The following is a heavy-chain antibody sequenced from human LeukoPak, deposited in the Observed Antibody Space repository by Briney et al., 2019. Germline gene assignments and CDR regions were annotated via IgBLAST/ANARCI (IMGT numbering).Heavy chain of an antibody. CDR1: GFTFSDYA. V-gene: IGHV3-30*04. J-gene: IGHJ5*02. CDR2: IRHDGGNQ. CDR3: VRDVQRGHTYSAVLGH. D-gene: IGHD1-26*01. Sequence: GGSLRLSCAASGFTFSDYAMHWVRQAPGEGLQWLAVIRHDGGNQDHADSVKGRFNLSRDNSKNTLDLQMNSLTPEDTAVYYCVRDVQRGHTYSAVLGHWGQGTLVIVSS.